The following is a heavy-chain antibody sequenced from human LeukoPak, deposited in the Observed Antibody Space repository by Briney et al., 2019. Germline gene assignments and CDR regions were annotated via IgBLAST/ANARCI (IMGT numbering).Heavy chain of an antibody. CDR2: INHSGST. V-gene: IGHV4-34*01. CDR1: GGSFSGYY. Sequence: PSETLSLTCAVYGGSFSGYYWSWIRQPPGKGLEWIGEINHSGSTNYNPSLKSRVTISVDTSKNQFSLKLSSVTAADTALYYCARRRCYDSTGYFDWGQGTQVTVS. CDR3: ARRRCYDSTGYFD. J-gene: IGHJ1*01. D-gene: IGHD3-22*01.